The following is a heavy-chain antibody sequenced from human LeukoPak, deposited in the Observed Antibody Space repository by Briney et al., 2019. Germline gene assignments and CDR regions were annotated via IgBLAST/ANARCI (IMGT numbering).Heavy chain of an antibody. D-gene: IGHD3-10*01. J-gene: IGHJ4*02. CDR2: ISSSSSYI. CDR3: ARDMVRGAAFDY. V-gene: IGHV3-21*01. CDR1: GFTFSSYS. Sequence: GGSLRLSCAASGFTFSSYSVNWVRQAPGKGLEWVSSISSSSSYIYYADSVKGRFTISRDNAKNSLYLQMNSLRAEDTAVYYCARDMVRGAAFDYWGQGTLVTVSS.